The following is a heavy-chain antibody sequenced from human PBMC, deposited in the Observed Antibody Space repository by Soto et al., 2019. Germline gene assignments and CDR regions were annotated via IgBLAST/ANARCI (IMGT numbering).Heavy chain of an antibody. CDR3: ARDTVTSLTPYQGFYYYGMDV. Sequence: QEHLVESGGGVVQPGGSLTLSCTASGFPFSSYTMHWLRRAPGKGLEWVGIISFDGSSKYYADSLKGRIVISRDNSKDSLYLQMDTLRPDDTAIYYCARDTVTSLTPYQGFYYYGMDVWGQGTTVTVSS. V-gene: IGHV3-30*09. J-gene: IGHJ6*02. D-gene: IGHD2-2*01. CDR2: ISFDGSSK. CDR1: GFPFSSYT.